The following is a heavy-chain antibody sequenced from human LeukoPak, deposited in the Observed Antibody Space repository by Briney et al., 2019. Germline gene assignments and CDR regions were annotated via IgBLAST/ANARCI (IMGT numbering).Heavy chain of an antibody. J-gene: IGHJ4*02. V-gene: IGHV3-21*01. CDR1: EFTFSSYS. CDR2: ISSSSSYI. D-gene: IGHD1-20*01. CDR3: ARDRDNWNDPYFDY. Sequence: GGSLRLSCAASEFTFSSYSMNWVRQAPGKGLEWVSSISSSSSYIYYADSVKGRFTISRDNAKNSLYLQMNSLRAEDTAVYYCARDRDNWNDPYFDYWGQGTLVTVSS.